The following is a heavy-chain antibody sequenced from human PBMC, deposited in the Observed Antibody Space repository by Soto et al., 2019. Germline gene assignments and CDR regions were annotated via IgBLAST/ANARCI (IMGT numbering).Heavy chain of an antibody. J-gene: IGHJ5*02. V-gene: IGHV3-48*01. D-gene: IGHD6-13*01. CDR2: ISSSSSTI. Sequence: PGGSLRLTCAAAGFTFSSYSMNWVRQAPGKGLEWVSYISSSSSTIYYADSVKGRFTISRDNAKNSLYLQMNSLRAEDTAVYYCAIHPERIAEIWWFDPWGQGTLVS. CDR1: GFTFSSYS. CDR3: AIHPERIAEIWWFDP.